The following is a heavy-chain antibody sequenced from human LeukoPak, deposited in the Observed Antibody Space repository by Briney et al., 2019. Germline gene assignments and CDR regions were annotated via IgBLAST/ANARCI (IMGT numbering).Heavy chain of an antibody. J-gene: IGHJ4*02. Sequence: SETLSLTCTVSGVSITNYYWSWIRQPPGKGLEWIGYVYYSGSTNYNPSLKSRVTISVDTSKNQFSLKLSSVTAADTAVYFCAATMVRGVHTHFDYWGQGTLVTVSS. CDR1: GVSITNYY. CDR3: AATMVRGVHTHFDY. V-gene: IGHV4-59*08. CDR2: VYYSGST. D-gene: IGHD3-10*01.